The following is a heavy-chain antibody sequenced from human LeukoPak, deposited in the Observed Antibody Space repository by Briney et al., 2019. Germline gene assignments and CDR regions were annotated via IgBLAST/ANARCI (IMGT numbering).Heavy chain of an antibody. CDR2: ISAYNGNT. CDR1: GYTFTSYG. CDR3: ARSRMAGAFDY. J-gene: IGHJ4*02. V-gene: IGHV1-18*01. Sequence: ASVKVSCKASGYTFTSYGISWVRQAPGQGLEWMGWISAYNGNTNYAQKLQGRVTMTTDTSTSTAYMERRSLRSDDTAVYDSARSRMAGAFDYWGQGTLVTVSS. D-gene: IGHD5-24*01.